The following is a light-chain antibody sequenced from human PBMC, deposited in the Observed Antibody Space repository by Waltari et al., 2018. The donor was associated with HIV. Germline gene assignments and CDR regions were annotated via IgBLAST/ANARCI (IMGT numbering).Light chain of an antibody. CDR1: SSNIGNNY. CDR3: AVWDNSLSAQV. J-gene: IGLJ3*02. V-gene: IGLV1-47*01. CDR2: WNT. Sequence: QSVLTQSPSISGTPGQRVAISCSGSSSNIGNNYVSWYQQVPATTPKLLIFWNTPRPSGVSDRFSGSVSGTSASLAISGLRSDDEANYYCAVWDNSLSAQVFGGGTTLTVL.